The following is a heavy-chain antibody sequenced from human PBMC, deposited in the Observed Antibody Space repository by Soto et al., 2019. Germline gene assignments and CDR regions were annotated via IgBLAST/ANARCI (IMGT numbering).Heavy chain of an antibody. CDR2: ISTYSGDT. V-gene: IGHV1-18*01. CDR3: SRHHGPTTSENWFDP. D-gene: IGHD5-12*01. J-gene: IGHJ5*02. Sequence: ASVKVSCKASGYTFFTYDISWVRQAPGQGLEWMGWISTYSGDTKYAQKFQGRVTMTTDTSTTTAYLELRSLRSDDTAVYYCSRHHGPTTSENWFDPWGQGTLVTVSS. CDR1: GYTFFTYD.